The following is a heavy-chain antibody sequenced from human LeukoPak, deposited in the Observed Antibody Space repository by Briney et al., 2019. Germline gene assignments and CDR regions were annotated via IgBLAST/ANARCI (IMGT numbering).Heavy chain of an antibody. V-gene: IGHV1-2*02. CDR2: INPNSGGT. CDR1: GYTFTGYY. Sequence: ASVKVSCKASGYTFTGYYMHWVRQAPGQGLEWVGWINPNSGGTNYAQKFQGRVTMTRDTSISTAYMELSRLRSDDTAVYYCAREGITAPETNWFDPWGQGTLVTVSS. D-gene: IGHD6-13*01. CDR3: AREGITAPETNWFDP. J-gene: IGHJ5*02.